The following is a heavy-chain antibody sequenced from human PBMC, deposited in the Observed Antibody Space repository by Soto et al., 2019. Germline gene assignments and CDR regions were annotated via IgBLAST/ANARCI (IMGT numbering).Heavy chain of an antibody. CDR2: IIPIFGTA. CDR1: GGTFSSYA. J-gene: IGHJ5*02. Sequence: ASVKVSCKASGGTFSSYAISWVRQAPGQGLEWMGGIIPIFGTANYAQKFQGRVTITADESTSTAYMELSSLRSEDTAVYYCARDPRYNWNYGPNWFDPWGQGTLVTVSS. D-gene: IGHD1-7*01. CDR3: ARDPRYNWNYGPNWFDP. V-gene: IGHV1-69*13.